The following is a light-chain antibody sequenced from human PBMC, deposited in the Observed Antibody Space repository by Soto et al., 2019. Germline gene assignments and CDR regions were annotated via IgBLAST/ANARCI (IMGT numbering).Light chain of an antibody. J-gene: IGKJ1*01. Sequence: AIQMTQSPSSLSASVGDRVTITCRASQAIRNDLGWYQQKPGKAPKLLIYFASTLQSGVPSRFSGSGSGTDFTLTISILQPEDFATYYCLQDYNYPPTLGQGTKEDIK. V-gene: IGKV1-6*02. CDR1: QAIRND. CDR3: LQDYNYPPT. CDR2: FAS.